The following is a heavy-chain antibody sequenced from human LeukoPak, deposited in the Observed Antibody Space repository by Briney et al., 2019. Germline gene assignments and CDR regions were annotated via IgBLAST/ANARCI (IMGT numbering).Heavy chain of an antibody. J-gene: IGHJ4*02. V-gene: IGHV4-39*07. CDR3: ARSGGLWLLTYYFDY. CDR1: GGSISSSSYY. CDR2: IYYSGST. D-gene: IGHD3-22*01. Sequence: SETLSLTCTVSGGSISSSSYYWGWIRQPPGKGLEWIGSIYYSGSTYCNPSLKSRVTISVDTSKNQLSLKLSSVTAADTAVYFCARSGGLWLLTYYFDYWGQGTLVTVSS.